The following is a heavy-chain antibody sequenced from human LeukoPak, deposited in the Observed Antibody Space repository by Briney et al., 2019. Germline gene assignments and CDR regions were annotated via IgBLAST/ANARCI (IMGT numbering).Heavy chain of an antibody. Sequence: GGSLRLSCAASGFTFSSYAMSWVRQAPGKGLEWVSTIIDSGNSVYYADSVEGRFTISRDNSKNTLYLQMNSLRAGDTAVYYCAKDPIFSGSYGVFDSWGQGTLVTVSS. CDR1: GFTFSSYA. D-gene: IGHD1-26*01. CDR2: IIDSGNSV. CDR3: AKDPIFSGSYGVFDS. J-gene: IGHJ4*02. V-gene: IGHV3-23*01.